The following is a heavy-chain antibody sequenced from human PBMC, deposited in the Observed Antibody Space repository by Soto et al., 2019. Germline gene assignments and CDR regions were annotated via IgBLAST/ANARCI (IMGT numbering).Heavy chain of an antibody. D-gene: IGHD4-17*01. CDR1: GGTFTNYI. CDR3: ARVSYGDYGLDF. CDR2: IIPIFGTT. Sequence: VHLVQSGAEVRKPGSSVNVSCKASGGTFTNYIITWVRQAPGQGLEWMGDIIPIFGTTNYAQKFQGRLTMTADKSTTTAYMELTSLRFEDTAVYYCARVSYGDYGLDFWGQGTLVPSPQ. J-gene: IGHJ4*02. V-gene: IGHV1-69*06.